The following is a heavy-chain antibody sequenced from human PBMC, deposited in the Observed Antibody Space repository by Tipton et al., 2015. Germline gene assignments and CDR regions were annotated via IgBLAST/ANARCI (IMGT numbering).Heavy chain of an antibody. Sequence: QSGPEVKKPGSSVKVSCKASGGTFSSYGIAWVRQAPGHGLEWMGGIVPLFGTANFAQNFQGRVTMTADESTSTAYMELSSLRSEDTAMYYCARYLGSGSYYDAFDIWGQGTMVTVSS. V-gene: IGHV1-69*01. D-gene: IGHD1-26*01. CDR2: IVPLFGTA. CDR3: ARYLGSGSYYDAFDI. J-gene: IGHJ3*02. CDR1: GGTFSSYG.